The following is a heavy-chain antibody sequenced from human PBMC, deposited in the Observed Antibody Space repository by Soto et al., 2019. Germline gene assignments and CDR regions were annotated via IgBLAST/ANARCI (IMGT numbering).Heavy chain of an antibody. CDR3: ARGITMRDAPDKDYFDS. D-gene: IGHD3-22*01. V-gene: IGHV4-34*01. J-gene: IGHJ4*01. CDR1: GGSFSGYY. Sequence: SETLSLTCAVYGGSFSGYYWSWIRQSPGKGLEWIGEINHSGSTNQDPSLKSRVTISVDTSKNQFSLKVRSVTAADTAVYYCARGITMRDAPDKDYFDSWGHGTLVTVSS. CDR2: INHSGST.